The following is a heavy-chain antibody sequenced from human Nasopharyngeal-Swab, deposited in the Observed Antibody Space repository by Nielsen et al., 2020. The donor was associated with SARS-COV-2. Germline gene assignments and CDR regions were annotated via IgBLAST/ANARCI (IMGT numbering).Heavy chain of an antibody. J-gene: IGHJ6*02. D-gene: IGHD2-2*01. CDR1: GYSFTSYW. V-gene: IGHV5-10-1*01. Sequence: GESLKISCKGYGYSFTSYWISWVRQMPGKGLEWMGRIDPSDSYTNYSPSFQGHVTISADKSISTAYLQWSSLKASDTAMYYCARRDCSSTSCSHYYYYGMDVWGQGTTVTVSS. CDR2: IDPSDSYT. CDR3: ARRDCSSTSCSHYYYYGMDV.